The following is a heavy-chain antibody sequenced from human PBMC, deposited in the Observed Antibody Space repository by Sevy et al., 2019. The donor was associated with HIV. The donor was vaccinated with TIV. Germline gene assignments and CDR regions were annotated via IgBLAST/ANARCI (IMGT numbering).Heavy chain of an antibody. CDR2: IKQDGSEK. V-gene: IGHV3-7*01. D-gene: IGHD6-13*01. Sequence: GGSLRLPCVGSGFTFSTYWMTWVRQAPGKGLEWVANIKQDGSEKYYVDSVKGRFTISRDNAKNFLYLQMNSLRAEDTAMYYCVRAIAAPGSYWGQGTLVTVSS. J-gene: IGHJ4*02. CDR1: GFTFSTYW. CDR3: VRAIAAPGSY.